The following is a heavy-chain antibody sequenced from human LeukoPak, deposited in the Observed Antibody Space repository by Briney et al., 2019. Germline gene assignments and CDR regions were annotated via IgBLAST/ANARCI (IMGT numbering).Heavy chain of an antibody. CDR3: ARGGVYSSGWYVDY. V-gene: IGHV3-21*01. CDR2: ISSSSNYI. D-gene: IGHD6-19*01. J-gene: IGHJ4*02. Sequence: GGSLRLSCAASGFTFSSYSMNWVRQAPGKGLEWVSSISSSSNYIYYADSVKGRFTISRDNAKNSLYLQMNSLRAEDTAVYYCARGGVYSSGWYVDYWGQGTLVTVSS. CDR1: GFTFSSYS.